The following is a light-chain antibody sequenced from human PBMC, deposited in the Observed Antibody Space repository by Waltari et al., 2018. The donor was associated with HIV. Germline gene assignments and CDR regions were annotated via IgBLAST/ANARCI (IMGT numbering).Light chain of an antibody. CDR1: QNINTW. Sequence: DIQMTQSPSTLSVSVGDRVTITCRASQNINTWLAWYQEKPGKTPNLLIHKASTLQTGVPSRFSGRGSGTEFTLTINSLQPDDFATYFCQQYNAYPITFGGGTKVEF. J-gene: IGKJ4*01. CDR2: KAS. CDR3: QQYNAYPIT. V-gene: IGKV1-5*03.